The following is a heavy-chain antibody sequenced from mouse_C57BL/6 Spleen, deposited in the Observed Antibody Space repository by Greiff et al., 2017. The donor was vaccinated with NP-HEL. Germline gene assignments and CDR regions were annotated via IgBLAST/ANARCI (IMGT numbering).Heavy chain of an antibody. CDR1: GYTFTNYW. V-gene: IGHV1-63*01. D-gene: IGHD1-1*01. J-gene: IGHJ1*03. Sequence: VQLQQSGAELVRPGTSVKMSCKASGYTFTNYWIGWAKQRPGHGLEWIGDIYPGGGYTNYNEKFKGKATLTADKSSSTAYMQFSILTSEDSAIYYCARVAITTERYFDVWGTGTTVTVSS. CDR3: ARVAITTERYFDV. CDR2: IYPGGGYT.